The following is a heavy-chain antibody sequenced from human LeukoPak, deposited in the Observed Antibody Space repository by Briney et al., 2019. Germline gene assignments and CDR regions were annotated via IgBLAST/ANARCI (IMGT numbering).Heavy chain of an antibody. Sequence: SQTLSLTCAVSGGSISSGGYSWSWIRQPPGKGLGWIGYIYHSGSTYYNPSLKSRVTISVDRSKNQFSLKLSSVTAADTAVYYCARSSVAAAGYFDYWGQGTLVTVSS. D-gene: IGHD6-13*01. CDR2: IYHSGST. V-gene: IGHV4-30-2*01. CDR1: GGSISSGGYS. J-gene: IGHJ4*02. CDR3: ARSSVAAAGYFDY.